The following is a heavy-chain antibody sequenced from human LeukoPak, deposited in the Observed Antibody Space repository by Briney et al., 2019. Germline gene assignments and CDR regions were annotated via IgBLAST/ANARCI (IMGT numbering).Heavy chain of an antibody. CDR3: ARQYGDAYRRSFDF. J-gene: IGHJ4*02. Sequence: SETLSLTCTVSGGSISSYYWSWIRQPPGRGLEWIGYIYYTGSTNYNPSLKSRVTISVDTSKNQFSLKLSSVTAADTAVYYCARQYGDAYRRSFDFWGQGTLVTVS. CDR2: IYYTGST. D-gene: IGHD5-24*01. CDR1: GGSISSYY. V-gene: IGHV4-59*08.